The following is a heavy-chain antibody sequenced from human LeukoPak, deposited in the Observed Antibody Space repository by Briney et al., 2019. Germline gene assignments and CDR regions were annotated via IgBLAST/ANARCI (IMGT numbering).Heavy chain of an antibody. CDR2: ISSSSSTI. CDR1: GFTFSSYS. Sequence: PGGSLRLSCAASGFTFSSYSMNWVRQAPGKGLEWVSYISSSSSTIYYADSVKGRFTISRDNAKNSLYLQMNSLRAEDTAVYYCARDRNTTTIAAADYWGQGTLVTVSS. CDR3: ARDRNTTTIAAADY. V-gene: IGHV3-48*04. D-gene: IGHD6-13*01. J-gene: IGHJ4*02.